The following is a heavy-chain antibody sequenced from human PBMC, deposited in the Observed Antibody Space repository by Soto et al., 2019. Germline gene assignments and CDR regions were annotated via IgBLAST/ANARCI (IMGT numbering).Heavy chain of an antibody. J-gene: IGHJ4*02. D-gene: IGHD6-25*01. V-gene: IGHV5-51*01. Sequence: GESLKISCKASGYDFSTHWIGWVRHMPGKGLQWMAIIYPSDSDTKYSPSFQGHVTISVDKSISTAYLQWSGLQASDSAKYYCERRFNDAAFCDYFDYWGPGTLVTVSS. CDR1: GYDFSTHW. CDR2: IYPSDSDT. CDR3: ERRFNDAAFCDYFDY.